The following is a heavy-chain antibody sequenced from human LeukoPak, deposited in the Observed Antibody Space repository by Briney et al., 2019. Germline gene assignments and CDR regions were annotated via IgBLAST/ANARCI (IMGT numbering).Heavy chain of an antibody. D-gene: IGHD3-10*01. CDR1: GYSFTSYW. V-gene: IGHV5-51*01. Sequence: GESLKISCKGSGYSFTSYWIGWVRQMPGKGLEWMGIIYPGDSDTRYSPSFQGQVTISADKSISTAYLQWSSLKASDTAMYYCARRSGLVRGVIDAFDIWGQGTMVTVSS. CDR2: IYPGDSDT. CDR3: ARRSGLVRGVIDAFDI. J-gene: IGHJ3*02.